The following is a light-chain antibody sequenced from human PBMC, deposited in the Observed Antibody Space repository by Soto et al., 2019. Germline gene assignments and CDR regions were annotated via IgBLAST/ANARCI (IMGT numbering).Light chain of an antibody. CDR2: DVS. Sequence: QSVLTQPASVSGSPGQSMTFSCSGISNNYVSWYQQHPGKAPKLMIFDVSSRPSGVSNRFSGSKSANTASLTISGLQAEDEADYYCSSFITSGIWVFGGGTKPPS. J-gene: IGLJ3*02. V-gene: IGLV2-14*03. CDR3: SSFITSGIWV. CDR1: SNNY.